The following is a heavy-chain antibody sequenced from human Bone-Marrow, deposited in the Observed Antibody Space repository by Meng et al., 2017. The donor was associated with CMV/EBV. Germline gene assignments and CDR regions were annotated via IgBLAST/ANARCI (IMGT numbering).Heavy chain of an antibody. CDR3: ARVTGEWGY. Sequence: GGSLRLSCAASGFTFSNFVMVWVRQAPGKGLEWVSAITQNGATTSYADSVKGRFTISRDNAKNSLYLQMNSLRAEDTAVYYCARVTGEWGYWGQGTLVTVSS. D-gene: IGHD7-27*01. V-gene: IGHV3-21*01. J-gene: IGHJ4*02. CDR1: GFTFSNFV. CDR2: ITQNGATT.